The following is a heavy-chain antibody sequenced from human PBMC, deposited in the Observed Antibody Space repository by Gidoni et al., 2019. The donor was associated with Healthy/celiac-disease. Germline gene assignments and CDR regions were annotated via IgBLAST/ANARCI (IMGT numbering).Heavy chain of an antibody. CDR2: ISGSGGST. V-gene: IGHV3-23*01. D-gene: IGHD4-17*01. J-gene: IGHJ2*01. Sequence: EVQLLESGGGLVQPGGSLRLSCAASGFTFSSYAMSWVRQAPGKGLEWVSAISGSGGSTYYADSVKGRFTISRDNSKNTLYLQMTRLRAEDTAVYYCAKSNGDSVQEPGLAGLARSYWYFDLWGRGTLVTVSS. CDR3: AKSNGDSVQEPGLAGLARSYWYFDL. CDR1: GFTFSSYA.